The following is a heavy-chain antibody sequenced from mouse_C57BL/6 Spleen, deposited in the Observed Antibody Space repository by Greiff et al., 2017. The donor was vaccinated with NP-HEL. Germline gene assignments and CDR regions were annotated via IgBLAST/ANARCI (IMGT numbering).Heavy chain of an antibody. CDR3: AREGITTVVASYYFDY. J-gene: IGHJ2*01. CDR2: IHPNSGST. CDR1: GYTFTSYW. V-gene: IGHV1-64*01. Sequence: QVQLQQPGAELVKPGASVKLSCKASGYTFTSYWMHWVKQRPGQGLEWIGMIHPNSGSTNYNEKFKSKATLTVDKSSSTAYMQLSSLTSEDSAVYYCAREGITTVVASYYFDYWGQGTTLTVSS. D-gene: IGHD1-1*01.